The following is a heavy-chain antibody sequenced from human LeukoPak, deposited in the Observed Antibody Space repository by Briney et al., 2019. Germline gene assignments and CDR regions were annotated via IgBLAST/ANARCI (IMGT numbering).Heavy chain of an antibody. CDR1: GFTFDDYA. V-gene: IGHV3-9*03. CDR2: ISWNSGSI. Sequence: GGSLRLSCAASGFTFDDYAMHWVRQAPGKGLEWVSGISWNSGSIGYADSVKGRFTISRDNAKNSLYLQMNSLRAEDMALYYCAKLYSSSSGRDFDLWGRGTLVTVSS. J-gene: IGHJ2*01. D-gene: IGHD6-6*01. CDR3: AKLYSSSSGRDFDL.